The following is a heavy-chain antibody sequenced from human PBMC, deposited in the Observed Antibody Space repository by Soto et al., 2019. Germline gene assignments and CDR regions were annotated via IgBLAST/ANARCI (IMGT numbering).Heavy chain of an antibody. D-gene: IGHD2-2*01. Sequence: QVQLVQSGAEVKKPGASVKVSCKASGYTFTSYDINWVRQATGQGLEWMGWMNPNSGNTGYAQKFQGRVTMTRNTSISTAYMELSSLRSEDTAVYYCARGPPYRGPAALLRIRGPLGDWGLGTLVTVSS. J-gene: IGHJ4*02. CDR2: MNPNSGNT. CDR3: ARGPPYRGPAALLRIRGPLGD. V-gene: IGHV1-8*01. CDR1: GYTFTSYD.